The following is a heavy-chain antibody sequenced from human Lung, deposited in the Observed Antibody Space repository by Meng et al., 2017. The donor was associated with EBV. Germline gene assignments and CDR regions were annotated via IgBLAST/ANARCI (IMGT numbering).Heavy chain of an antibody. Sequence: QVQLVQSGSEVKKPGSSVKVSWKASGGTFSSYAFSWVRQAPGQGLEWMGGIIPIFGTPKYAQQFQGRVTITADESTSTAYMVLSRLRSEDTAVYYCATDGFESPGDWGQGTLVTVSS. CDR2: IIPIFGTP. CDR3: ATDGFESPGD. V-gene: IGHV1-69*01. D-gene: IGHD5-12*01. J-gene: IGHJ4*02. CDR1: GGTFSSYA.